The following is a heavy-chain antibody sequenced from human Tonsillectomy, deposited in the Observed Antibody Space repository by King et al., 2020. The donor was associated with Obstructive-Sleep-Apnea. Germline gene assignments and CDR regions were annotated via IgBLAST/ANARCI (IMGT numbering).Heavy chain of an antibody. CDR2: IYYSGST. V-gene: IGHV4-59*08. CDR3: ARHGGAYYDILTGYHTNDWYFDL. D-gene: IGHD3-9*01. Sequence: VQLQESGPGLVKPSETLSLTCTVSGGSISSYYWSWIRQPPGKGLEWIGYIYYSGSTNYNPSLKSRVTISVDTSKNQFSLKLSSVTAADTAVYYCARHGGAYYDILTGYHTNDWYFDLWGRGTLVTVSS. CDR1: GGSISSYY. J-gene: IGHJ2*01.